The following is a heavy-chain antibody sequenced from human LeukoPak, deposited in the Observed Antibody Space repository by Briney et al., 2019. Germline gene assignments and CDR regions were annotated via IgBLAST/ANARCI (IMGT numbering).Heavy chain of an antibody. Sequence: GGSLRLSCAASGFTFSSYSMNWVRQAPGKGLEWVSSISSSSSYIYYADSVKGQFTISRDNAKNSLYLQMNRLRAEDTAVYYCARGGGEPLRNWFDPWGQGTLVTVSS. CDR1: GFTFSSYS. CDR2: ISSSSSYI. J-gene: IGHJ5*02. D-gene: IGHD3-16*01. V-gene: IGHV3-21*01. CDR3: ARGGGEPLRNWFDP.